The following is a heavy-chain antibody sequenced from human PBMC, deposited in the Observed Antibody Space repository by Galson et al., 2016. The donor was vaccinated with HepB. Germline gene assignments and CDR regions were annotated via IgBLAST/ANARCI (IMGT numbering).Heavy chain of an antibody. J-gene: IGHJ5*02. CDR3: ARQQVGNNWFDP. CDR2: MYYSGRT. Sequence: TLSLTCTVSGASVTSYYWSWIRQPPGKGLEWIGCMYYSGRTDYSPYLKRRVTMSADTSKNQFSLRLSSVTAADTAVYYCARQQVGNNWFDPWGQGTLVTVSS. CDR1: GASVTSYY. V-gene: IGHV4-59*02.